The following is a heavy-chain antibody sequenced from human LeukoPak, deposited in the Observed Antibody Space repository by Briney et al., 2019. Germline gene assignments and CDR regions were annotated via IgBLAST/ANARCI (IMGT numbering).Heavy chain of an antibody. CDR2: IYYSGST. CDR3: ARDVNTMVRGAPQKGIWPLYYYYYMDV. V-gene: IGHV4-59*01. CDR1: GGSISSYY. J-gene: IGHJ6*03. D-gene: IGHD3-10*01. Sequence: SETLSLTCTVSGGSISSYYWSWIRQPPGKGLEWIGYIYYSGSTNYNPSLKSRVTISVDTSKNQFSLKLSSVTAADTAVYYCARDVNTMVRGAPQKGIWPLYYYYYMDVWGKGTTVTVSS.